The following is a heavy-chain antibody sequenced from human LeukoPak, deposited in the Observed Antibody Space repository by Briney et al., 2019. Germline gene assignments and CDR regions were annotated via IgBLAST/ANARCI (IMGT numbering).Heavy chain of an antibody. V-gene: IGHV4-34*01. Sequence: SETLSLTCAVYGGSFRGYYWSWIRQPPGKGREGIGEINHSGSTNYNPSLKSRVTISVDTSKNQFSLKLSSVTAADTAVYYCARGPRGSGSYYKRPFDYWGQGTLVTVSS. J-gene: IGHJ4*02. D-gene: IGHD3-10*01. CDR1: GGSFRGYY. CDR3: ARGPRGSGSYYKRPFDY. CDR2: INHSGST.